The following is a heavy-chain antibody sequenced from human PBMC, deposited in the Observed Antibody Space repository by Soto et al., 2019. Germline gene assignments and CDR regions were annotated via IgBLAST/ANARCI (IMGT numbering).Heavy chain of an antibody. CDR3: ARAPSIAVAGKRYFDS. CDR1: GFTLNTYA. V-gene: IGHV3-23*01. J-gene: IGHJ4*02. CDR2: ISGSGGST. Sequence: GGSLRLSCAASGFTLNTYAMSWVRQAPGKGLEWVSGISGSGGSTYYADSVKGRFTISRDNSKNTLYLQMNCLRAEDTAVYYCARAPSIAVAGKRYFDSWGQGTLVTVSS. D-gene: IGHD6-19*01.